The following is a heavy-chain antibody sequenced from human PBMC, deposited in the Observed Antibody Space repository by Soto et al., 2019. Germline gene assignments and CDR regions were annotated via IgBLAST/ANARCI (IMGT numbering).Heavy chain of an antibody. Sequence: EVQLVESGGGLVQPGGSLRLSCAASGFTFSSYSMNWVRQAPGKGLEWVSYISSSSSTIYYADSVKGRFTISRDNAKTSLMLQMNSLRAEDTAVYYCARHPERIAQIGWFDPWGQGTLVTVSS. CDR3: ARHPERIAQIGWFDP. V-gene: IGHV3-48*01. J-gene: IGHJ5*02. CDR2: ISSSSSTI. D-gene: IGHD6-13*01. CDR1: GFTFSSYS.